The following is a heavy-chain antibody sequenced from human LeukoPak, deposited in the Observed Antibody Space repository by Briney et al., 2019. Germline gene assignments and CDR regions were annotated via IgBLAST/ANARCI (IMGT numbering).Heavy chain of an antibody. J-gene: IGHJ4*02. Sequence: SETLSLTCAVYGGSFSGYYWSWIRQPPGKGLEWIGEINHSGSTNYNPSLKSRVTISADTSKNQFSLKLSSVTAADTAVYYCARRLTYYDFWSGYSPFDYWGQGTLVTVSS. CDR3: ARRLTYYDFWSGYSPFDY. CDR1: GGSFSGYY. V-gene: IGHV4-34*01. CDR2: INHSGST. D-gene: IGHD3-3*01.